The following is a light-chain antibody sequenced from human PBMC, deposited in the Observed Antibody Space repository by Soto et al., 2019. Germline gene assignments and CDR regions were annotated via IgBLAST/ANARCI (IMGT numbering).Light chain of an antibody. J-gene: IGKJ4*01. CDR2: KAS. V-gene: IGKV1-5*03. CDR3: HQYHIYPVT. Sequence: DIQMTQSPSTLSASVGDRVTITCRASQSISDWLAWYQQKPGKAPKLLIYKASNLGSGVPSRFSGSGSGTDFTLTISSLQPDDFGTYYCHQYHIYPVTFGGGTKVEIK. CDR1: QSISDW.